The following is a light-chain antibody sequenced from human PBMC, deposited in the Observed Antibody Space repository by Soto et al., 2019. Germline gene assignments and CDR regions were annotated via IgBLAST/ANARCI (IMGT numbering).Light chain of an antibody. CDR1: QGIGND. CDR2: AAY. V-gene: IGKV1-6*01. J-gene: IGKJ4*01. CDR3: LQLNTYPWT. Sequence: MTASASCLSASVSGERRVGCGSGQGIGNDLAWFQQRPGKAPKLLIYAAYGLQSGLTSRFSGRGSGTDFALHISSLQPEQFATYYCLQLNTYPWTFGGGTKLDIK.